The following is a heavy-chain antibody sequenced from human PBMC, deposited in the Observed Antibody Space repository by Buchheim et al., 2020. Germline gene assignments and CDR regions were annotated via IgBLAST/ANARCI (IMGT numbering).Heavy chain of an antibody. CDR2: ITGSGDST. J-gene: IGHJ4*02. CDR3: AKGPGFFDWLTVDY. Sequence: EVQLLESGGGLVQPGGSLRLSCAASGFSFSSYAMNWVRQAPGKGLEWVSAITGSGDSTDYADSVKGRFTISRADSKKTLYLQMNSLRAEDTAVYYCAKGPGFFDWLTVDYWGQGTL. V-gene: IGHV3-23*01. CDR1: GFSFSSYA. D-gene: IGHD3-9*01.